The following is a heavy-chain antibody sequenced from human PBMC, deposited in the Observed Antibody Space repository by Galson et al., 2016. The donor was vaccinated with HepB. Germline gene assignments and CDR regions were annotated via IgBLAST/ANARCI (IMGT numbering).Heavy chain of an antibody. J-gene: IGHJ4*02. Sequence: TLSLTCTVSGASLRDHYWSWIRQPAGEGLEWIGRVYTAGNTHVNPSLRSRVTLSADTSKNQLPLSLKSVTAADTAVYYCAIGGGGGVRYFDPWGQGAQVTVSS. CDR1: GASLRDHY. CDR2: VYTAGNT. CDR3: AIGGGGGVRYFDP. D-gene: IGHD3-16*01. V-gene: IGHV4-4*07.